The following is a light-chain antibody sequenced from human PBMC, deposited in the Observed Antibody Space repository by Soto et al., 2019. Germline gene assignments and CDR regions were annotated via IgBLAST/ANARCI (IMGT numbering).Light chain of an antibody. Sequence: IQMTQSPSSVSASVGDRVTITCRASQSISNWLAWYQQKPGKAPNLLIYAASSWQSGVPSRFSGSGSGTDSTLTISSLQPEDFATYFCQQASSFPWTFGQGTKVEIK. CDR3: QQASSFPWT. CDR1: QSISNW. V-gene: IGKV1-12*01. CDR2: AAS. J-gene: IGKJ1*01.